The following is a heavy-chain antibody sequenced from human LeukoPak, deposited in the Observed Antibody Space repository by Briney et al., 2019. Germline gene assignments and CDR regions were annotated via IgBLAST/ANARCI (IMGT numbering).Heavy chain of an antibody. J-gene: IGHJ4*02. D-gene: IGHD3-22*01. CDR1: GGTFSSYA. CDR2: ISYDGSNK. V-gene: IGHV3-30-3*01. Sequence: SCKASGGTFSSYAMHWVRQAPGKGLEWVAVISYDGSNKYYADSVKGRFTISRDNSKNTLYLQMNSLRAEDTAVYYCARSFRSSSGYLCDYWGQGTLVTVSS. CDR3: ARSFRSSSGYLCDY.